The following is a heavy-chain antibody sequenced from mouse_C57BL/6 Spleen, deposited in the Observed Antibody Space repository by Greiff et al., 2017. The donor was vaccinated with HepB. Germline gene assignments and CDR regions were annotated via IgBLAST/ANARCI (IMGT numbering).Heavy chain of an antibody. CDR3: ARQAPYYGSSYRGAMDY. D-gene: IGHD1-1*01. CDR1: GYAFTNYL. V-gene: IGHV1-54*01. J-gene: IGHJ4*01. Sequence: QVQLQQSGAELVRPGTSVKVSCKASGYAFTNYLIEWVKQRPGQGLEWIGVINPGSGGTNYNEKFKGKATLTADKSSSTAYMQLSSLTSEDSAVYFCARQAPYYGSSYRGAMDYWGQGTSVTVSS. CDR2: INPGSGGT.